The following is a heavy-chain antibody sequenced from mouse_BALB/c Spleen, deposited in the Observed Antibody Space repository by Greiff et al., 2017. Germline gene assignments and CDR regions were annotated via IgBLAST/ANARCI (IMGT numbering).Heavy chain of an antibody. J-gene: IGHJ4*01. V-gene: IGHV5-6*03. CDR2: ISSGGSYT. CDR3: ASLRREYAMDY. D-gene: IGHD2-12*01. Sequence: EVKLVESGGGLVQPGGSLKLSCAASGFTFSSYGMSWVRQTPDKRLEWVATISSGGSYTYYPDSVKGRFTISRDNAKNTLYLQMSSLKSEDTAMYYCASLRREYAMDYWGQGTSVTVSS. CDR1: GFTFSSYG.